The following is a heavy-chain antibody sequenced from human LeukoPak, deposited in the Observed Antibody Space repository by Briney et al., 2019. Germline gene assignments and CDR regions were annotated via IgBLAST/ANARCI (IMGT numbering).Heavy chain of an antibody. CDR2: ISTSGGST. CDR1: GFTFSSHA. V-gene: IGHV3-23*01. CDR3: AKEPYSGSQLLDY. Sequence: GGSLRLSCAASGFTFSSHAMSWVRQAPGKGLEWVSAISTSGGSTYYANSVKGRFTISRDNSKNTLYLQMNSLRAEDTAVYYCAKEPYSGSQLLDYWGQGTLVTVSS. J-gene: IGHJ4*02. D-gene: IGHD1-26*01.